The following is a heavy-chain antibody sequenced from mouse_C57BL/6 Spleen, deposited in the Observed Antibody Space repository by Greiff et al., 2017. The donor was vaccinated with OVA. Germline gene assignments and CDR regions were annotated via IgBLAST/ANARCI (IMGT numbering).Heavy chain of an antibody. Sequence: VQRVESGPELVKPGASVKISCKASGYAFSSSWMNWVKQRPGKGLEWIGRIYPGDGDTNYNGKFKGKATLTADKSSSTAYMQLSSLISEDSAVYFCARWLLDYWGQGTTLTVSS. J-gene: IGHJ2*01. CDR3: ARWLLDY. CDR2: IYPGDGDT. CDR1: GYAFSSSW. D-gene: IGHD2-2*01. V-gene: IGHV1-82*01.